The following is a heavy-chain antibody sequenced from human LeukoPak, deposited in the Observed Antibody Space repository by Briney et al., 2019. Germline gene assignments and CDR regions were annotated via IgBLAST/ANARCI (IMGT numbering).Heavy chain of an antibody. Sequence: GGSLRLSCAASGFTFSNAWMSWVRQAPGKGLEWVSSISSSSNYIYYADSVKGRFTISRDNAKNSLYLQMNSLRAEDTAVYYRARVSILIVPYYAFDIWAKGQWSPSLQ. J-gene: IGHJ3*02. V-gene: IGHV3-21*01. CDR1: GFTFSNAW. CDR3: ARVSILIVPYYAFDI. D-gene: IGHD2/OR15-2a*01. CDR2: ISSSSNYI.